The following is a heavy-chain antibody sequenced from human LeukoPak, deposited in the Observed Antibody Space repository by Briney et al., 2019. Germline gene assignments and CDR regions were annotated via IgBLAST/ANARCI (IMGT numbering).Heavy chain of an antibody. V-gene: IGHV3-30-3*01. J-gene: IGHJ4*02. D-gene: IGHD2-2*01. CDR3: ARGRFVVGDGFDY. Sequence: PGGSLRLSCAASGFTFSSYAMHWVRQAPGKGLEWVAVISYDGSNKYYADSVKGRFTISRDNSKNTLYLQMNSLRAEDTAVYYCARGRFVVGDGFDYWGQGTLVTVSS. CDR1: GFTFSSYA. CDR2: ISYDGSNK.